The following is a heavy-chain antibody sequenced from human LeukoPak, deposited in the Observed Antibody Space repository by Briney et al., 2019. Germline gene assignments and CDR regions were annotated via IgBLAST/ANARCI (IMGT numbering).Heavy chain of an antibody. V-gene: IGHV4-34*01. CDR1: GGSFSGYY. Sequence: SETLSLTCAVYGGSFSGYYWSWIRQPPGKGLEWIGEINHSGSTNYNPSLKSRVTISVDTSKNQFSLKLSPVTAADTAVYYCARLTYSSSWGLFFDPWGQGTLVTVSS. CDR2: INHSGST. CDR3: ARLTYSSSWGLFFDP. J-gene: IGHJ5*02. D-gene: IGHD6-13*01.